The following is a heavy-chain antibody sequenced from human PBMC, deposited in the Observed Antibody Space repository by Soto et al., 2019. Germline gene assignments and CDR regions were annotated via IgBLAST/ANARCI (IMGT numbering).Heavy chain of an antibody. D-gene: IGHD1-26*01. Sequence: ASVKVSCAASGFTFSSYAMSWVRQAPGKGLEWVSTISGSGGSAYYADSVSGRFTISRDNSKNTLYLQMNSLRAEDTAVYYCAKQRGGSYSSVDYWGRGTLVTVSS. CDR1: GFTFSSYA. V-gene: IGHV3-23*01. J-gene: IGHJ4*02. CDR3: AKQRGGSYSSVDY. CDR2: ISGSGGSA.